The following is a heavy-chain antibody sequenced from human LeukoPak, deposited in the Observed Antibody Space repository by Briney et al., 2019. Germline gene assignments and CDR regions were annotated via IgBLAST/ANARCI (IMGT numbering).Heavy chain of an antibody. J-gene: IGHJ3*01. V-gene: IGHV5-51*01. Sequence: GESLKISCKGSGYSFTTYWIGWVRQMPGKGLEWMGIVNPADSETRYSPSFQGQVTFSADKSISTAYLQWSSLKASDTAMYYCARQETSASDAFDPWGQGTMVTVSS. CDR1: GYSFTTYW. CDR3: ARQETSASDAFDP. CDR2: VNPADSET. D-gene: IGHD2-15*01.